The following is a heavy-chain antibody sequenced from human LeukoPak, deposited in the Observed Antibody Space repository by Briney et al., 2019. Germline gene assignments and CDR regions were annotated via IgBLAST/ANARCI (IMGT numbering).Heavy chain of an antibody. V-gene: IGHV3-7*01. CDR3: TRAVTIGGITIPFDL. Sequence: GGSLRLSCAASGFSFNSYWMSWVRQAPGKGPEWLANLKQDGSEKKYVDSVKGRFTISRDNAKNSLYMEMNNLRAGDTAVYYCTRAVTIGGITIPFDLWGRGTLVTVSS. D-gene: IGHD3-3*01. CDR2: LKQDGSEK. CDR1: GFSFNSYW. J-gene: IGHJ2*01.